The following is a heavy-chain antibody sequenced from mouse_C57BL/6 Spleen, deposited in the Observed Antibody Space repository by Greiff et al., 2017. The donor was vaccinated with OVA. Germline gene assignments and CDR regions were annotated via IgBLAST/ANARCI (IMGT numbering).Heavy chain of an antibody. CDR1: GFSLSTSGMG. CDR3: ARALYGYDHYYAMDY. D-gene: IGHD2-2*01. CDR2: IYWDDDK. V-gene: IGHV8-12*01. J-gene: IGHJ4*01. Sequence: QVTLKESGPGILQSSQTLSLTCSFSGFSLSTSGMGVSWIRQPSGKGLEWLAHIYWDDDKRYNPSLKSRPTISKDTSRNQVFLKITSVDTADTATYYCARALYGYDHYYAMDYWGQGTSVTVSS.